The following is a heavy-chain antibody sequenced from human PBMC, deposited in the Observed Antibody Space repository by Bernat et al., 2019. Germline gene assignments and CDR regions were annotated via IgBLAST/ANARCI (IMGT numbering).Heavy chain of an antibody. J-gene: IGHJ3*02. CDR3: ARVGCSGGSCYSGAFDI. V-gene: IGHV3-33*01. D-gene: IGHD2-15*01. CDR2: IWSDGSNK. Sequence: QVQLVESGGGVVQPGRSLRLSCAASGFTFSSYGMHWVRQAPGKGLEWVAVIWSDGSNKYYADSVKGRFTISRDNSKNTLYLQMNSLRAEDTAVYYCARVGCSGGSCYSGAFDIWGQGTMVTVSS. CDR1: GFTFSSYG.